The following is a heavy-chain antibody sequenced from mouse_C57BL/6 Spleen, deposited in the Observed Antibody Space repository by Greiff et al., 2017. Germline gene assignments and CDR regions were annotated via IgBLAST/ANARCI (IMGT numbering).Heavy chain of an antibody. CDR2: IDPENGDT. D-gene: IGHD1-1*01. CDR1: GFNIKDDY. CDR3: TTKVADY. J-gene: IGHJ2*01. V-gene: IGHV14-4*01. Sequence: DVKLVESGAELVRPGASVKLSCTASGFNIKDDYMHWVKQRPEQGLEWIGWIDPENGDTEYASKFQGKATITADTSSNTAYLQLSSLTSEDTAVYYCTTKVADYWGQGTTLTVSS.